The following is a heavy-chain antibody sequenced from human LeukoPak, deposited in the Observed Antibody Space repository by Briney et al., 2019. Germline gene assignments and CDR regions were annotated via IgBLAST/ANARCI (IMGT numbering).Heavy chain of an antibody. CDR1: GFTFSDYN. V-gene: IGHV3-11*01. Sequence: PGGSLRLSCAASGFTFSDYNMRWVRQAPGKGLELVSYISSSGSTIYYADSVKGRFTISRDNAKNSLYLQMNSLRAEDTAVYYCARGSSSWSWDYWGQGTLVTVSS. CDR3: ARGSSSWSWDY. J-gene: IGHJ4*02. D-gene: IGHD6-13*01. CDR2: ISSSGSTI.